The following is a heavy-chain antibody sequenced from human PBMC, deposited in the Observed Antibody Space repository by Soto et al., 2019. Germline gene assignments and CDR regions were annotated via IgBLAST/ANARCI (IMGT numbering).Heavy chain of an antibody. Sequence: QITLKESGPTLVKPTQTLTLTCTFSGFSLSTSGVGVGWIRQPPGKALEWLALIYWDDDKRYSPSLKSRLTNTQEPPKKQVVLNINNHGPVGTATYYCAHRLAATGLFDYWGQGTLVTVSS. CDR1: GFSLSTSGVG. D-gene: IGHD6-13*01. CDR2: IYWDDDK. CDR3: AHRLAATGLFDY. J-gene: IGHJ4*02. V-gene: IGHV2-5*02.